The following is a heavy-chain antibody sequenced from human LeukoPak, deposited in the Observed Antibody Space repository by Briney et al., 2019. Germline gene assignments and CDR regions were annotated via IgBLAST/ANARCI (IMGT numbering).Heavy chain of an antibody. J-gene: IGHJ4*02. CDR2: ISGSGGST. Sequence: PGGSLRLSCAASGFTFSSYWMSWVRQAPGKGLEWVSAISGSGGSTYYADSVKGRFTISRDNSKNTLYLQMNSLRAEDTAVYYCAKSDGYSGYEHFDYWGQGTLVTVSS. D-gene: IGHD5-12*01. CDR3: AKSDGYSGYEHFDY. V-gene: IGHV3-23*01. CDR1: GFTFSSYW.